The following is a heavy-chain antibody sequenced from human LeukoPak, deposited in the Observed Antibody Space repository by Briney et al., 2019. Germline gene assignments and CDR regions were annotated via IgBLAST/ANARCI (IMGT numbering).Heavy chain of an antibody. CDR2: IYHSGST. CDR1: GGSISSSNW. D-gene: IGHD6-6*01. Sequence: PSETLSLTCAVSGGSISSSNWWGWVRQPPGKGLEWIGEIYHSGSTNYNPSLKSRVTISVDKSKNQFSLKLSSVTAADTAVYYCARGRSSSSSLFRVVRTSWYFDLWGRGTLVTVSS. J-gene: IGHJ2*01. V-gene: IGHV4-4*02. CDR3: ARGRSSSSSLFRVVRTSWYFDL.